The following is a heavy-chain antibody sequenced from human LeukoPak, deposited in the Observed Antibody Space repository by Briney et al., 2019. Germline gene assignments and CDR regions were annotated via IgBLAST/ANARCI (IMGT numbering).Heavy chain of an antibody. CDR3: ARAPLERLRYFDWLFFDY. D-gene: IGHD3-9*01. CDR1: GGSFSGYY. Sequence: PSETLSLTCAVYGGSFSGYYWSWIRQPPGKGLEWIGEINHSGSTNYNPSLKSRVTISVDTSKNQFSLKLSSVTAADTAVYYCARAPLERLRYFDWLFFDYWGQGTLVTVSS. J-gene: IGHJ4*02. CDR2: INHSGST. V-gene: IGHV4-34*01.